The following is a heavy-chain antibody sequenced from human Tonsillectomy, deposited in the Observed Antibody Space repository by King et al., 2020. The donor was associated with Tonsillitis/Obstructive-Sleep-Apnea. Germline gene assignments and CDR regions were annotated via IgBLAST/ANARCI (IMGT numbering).Heavy chain of an antibody. CDR1: AFAFAYYT. Sequence: VQLVESGGGLVKPGGSLMLSCAASAFAFAYYTFDWVRQAPGKGLEWVSSIDATGSHVYYADSVKGRFTISRDNAKKSLYLEMTSLRADDTAVYYCARDPSIAYVDDWGQGTLVTVSS. CDR2: IDATGSHV. V-gene: IGHV3-21*01. CDR3: ARDPSIAYVDD. J-gene: IGHJ4*02.